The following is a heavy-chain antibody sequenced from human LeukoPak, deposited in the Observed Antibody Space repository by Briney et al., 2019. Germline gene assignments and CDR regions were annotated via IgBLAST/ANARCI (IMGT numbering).Heavy chain of an antibody. CDR3: ARGVVVIATSGNDY. V-gene: IGHV3-74*01. CDR1: GFTFSNYW. CDR2: ITPDGSGT. D-gene: IGHD3-16*02. J-gene: IGHJ4*02. Sequence: SGGSLRLSCAASGFTFSNYWMHWVRQAPGEGLVWLSGITPDGSGTRYVDSVKGRFTISRDNAKNTVYLQMNSLRTEDTAVYYCARGVVVIATSGNDYWGQGTLVAVSS.